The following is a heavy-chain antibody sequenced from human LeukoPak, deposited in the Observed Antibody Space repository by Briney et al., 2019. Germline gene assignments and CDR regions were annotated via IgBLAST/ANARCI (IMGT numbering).Heavy chain of an antibody. CDR2: IDPSDSYT. Sequence: GGSLRFSCKGSGYSFTSYWISWVRQMPGKGLEWMGRIDPSDSYTNYSPSFQGHVTISADKSISTAYLQWSSLKASDTAMYYCARHKGYCSGGSCYSAYYYGMDVWGQGTTVTVSS. J-gene: IGHJ6*02. D-gene: IGHD2-15*01. CDR1: GYSFTSYW. CDR3: ARHKGYCSGGSCYSAYYYGMDV. V-gene: IGHV5-10-1*01.